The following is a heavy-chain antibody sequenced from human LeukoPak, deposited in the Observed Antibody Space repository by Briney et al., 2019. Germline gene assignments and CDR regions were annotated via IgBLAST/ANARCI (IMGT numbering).Heavy chain of an antibody. CDR1: GGSINSSSYY. D-gene: IGHD2-21*02. Sequence: SETLSLTCTVSGGSINSSSYYWGWIRQPPGKGLEWIGSIYYSGATYYNPSLKSRVTISVDTSKNQFSLKLSSVTAADTAVYYCARQSNIVVVTAMIYAFDIWGQGTMVTVSS. V-gene: IGHV4-39*07. CDR3: ARQSNIVVVTAMIYAFDI. CDR2: IYYSGAT. J-gene: IGHJ3*02.